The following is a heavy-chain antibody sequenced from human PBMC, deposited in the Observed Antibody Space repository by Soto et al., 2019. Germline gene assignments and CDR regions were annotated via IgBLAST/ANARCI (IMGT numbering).Heavy chain of an antibody. CDR2: ITGSGKTI. J-gene: IGHJ5*02. CDR3: ARAKDLGNWFDR. V-gene: IGHV3-11*01. D-gene: IGHD2-15*01. Sequence: QVQLVESGGGLVKPGGSLRLSCAASGFTFSDNYMSWIRQAPGKGLEWVSYITGSGKTIYYADSVKGRFTISRDNAKNSRYLQMNSLRADDPAVYYCARAKDLGNWFDRWGQGTLVTVPS. CDR1: GFTFSDNY.